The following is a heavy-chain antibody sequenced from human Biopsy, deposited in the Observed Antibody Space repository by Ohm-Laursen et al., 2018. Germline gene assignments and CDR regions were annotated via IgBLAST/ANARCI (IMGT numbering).Heavy chain of an antibody. CDR2: ITWNSGSI. CDR1: GFTFDDYA. Sequence: SLRLSCAASGFTFDDYAMHWVRQAPGKGLEWVSGITWNSGSIGYADSVKGRFSIFRDDAKHSLYLQMNSLRAEDTALYYCAKDLGQVTAAIGYWGQGTLVTVSS. J-gene: IGHJ4*02. CDR3: AKDLGQVTAAIGY. V-gene: IGHV3-9*01. D-gene: IGHD2-21*02.